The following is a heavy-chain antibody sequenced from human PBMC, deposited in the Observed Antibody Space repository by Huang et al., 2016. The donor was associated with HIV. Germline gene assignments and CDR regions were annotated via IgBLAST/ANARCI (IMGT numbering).Heavy chain of an antibody. D-gene: IGHD3-22*01. CDR1: GGTFTTYT. CDR3: AREYYYDNSGYYFDY. Sequence: QVQLVQSGAEVKKPGFSVKVSCMASGGTFTTYTITWVRQAPGQGLEWMGGINPIYGTPNYAQKFQGRVTITADESTSTAYMGLSRLRSEDTAVYYCAREYYYDNSGYYFDYWGQGTLVTVSS. V-gene: IGHV1-69*13. CDR2: INPIYGTP. J-gene: IGHJ4*02.